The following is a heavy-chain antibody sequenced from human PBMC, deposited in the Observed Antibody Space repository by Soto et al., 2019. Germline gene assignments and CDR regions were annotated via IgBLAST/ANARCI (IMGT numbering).Heavy chain of an antibody. CDR2: ISGSGATT. CDR1: GFTFTSYA. D-gene: IGHD3-10*01. V-gene: IGHV3-23*01. Sequence: EVQLLESGGGLVEPGGSLRLSCAASGFTFTSYAMSMVRHAPGKGMEWVSTISGSGATTNYADSGKVRFTISRDNSKNTLYLQINSLRGEDPDVYYCEKDIFVGFGELRAYYYGMDLCGQGKTVTDSS. J-gene: IGHJ6*01. CDR3: EKDIFVGFGELRAYYYGMDL.